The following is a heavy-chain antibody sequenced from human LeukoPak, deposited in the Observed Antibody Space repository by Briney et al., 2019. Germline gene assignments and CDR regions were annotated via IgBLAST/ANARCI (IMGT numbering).Heavy chain of an antibody. V-gene: IGHV4-34*01. Sequence: PSETLSLTCAVYGGSFSVYYWSWIRQPPGKGLEWIGEINHSGSTNYNPSLKSRVTISVDTSKNQVSLKLSSVTAADTAVYYCARGWDIVVVPAAIQRGRYYYYGMDVWGQGTTVTVSS. J-gene: IGHJ6*02. CDR1: GGSFSVYY. CDR2: INHSGST. CDR3: ARGWDIVVVPAAIQRGRYYYYGMDV. D-gene: IGHD2-2*01.